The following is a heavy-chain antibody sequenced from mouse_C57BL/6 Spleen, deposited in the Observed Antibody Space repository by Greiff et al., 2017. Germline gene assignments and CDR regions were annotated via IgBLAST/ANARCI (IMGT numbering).Heavy chain of an antibody. D-gene: IGHD1-1*01. V-gene: IGHV1-54*01. CDR2: INPGSGGT. CDR3: ARSGDGSSY. Sequence: VQLQQSGAELVRPGTSVKVSCKASGYAFTNYLIEWVKQRPGQGLEWIGVINPGSGGTNYNEKFKGKATLTADKSSSTAYMQLSSLTSEDSAVYFCARSGDGSSYWGQGTTLTVSS. CDR1: GYAFTNYL. J-gene: IGHJ2*01.